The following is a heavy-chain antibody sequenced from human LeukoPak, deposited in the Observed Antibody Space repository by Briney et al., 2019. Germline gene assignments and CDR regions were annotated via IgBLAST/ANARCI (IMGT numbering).Heavy chain of an antibody. CDR1: GFTFSSYG. Sequence: PGGSLRLSCAASGFTFSSYGMHWVRQAPGKGLEWVAVIWYDGSNKYYADSVKGRFTISRDNSKNTLYLQMNSLRAEDTAVYYCAKDGLNYYDSSGYYCAVDIWGQGTMVTVSS. CDR3: AKDGLNYYDSSGYYCAVDI. CDR2: IWYDGSNK. J-gene: IGHJ3*02. D-gene: IGHD3-22*01. V-gene: IGHV3-33*06.